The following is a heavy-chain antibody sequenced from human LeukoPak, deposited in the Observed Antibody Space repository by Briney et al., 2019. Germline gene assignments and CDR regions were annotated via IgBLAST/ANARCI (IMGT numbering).Heavy chain of an antibody. CDR2: IIPILGIA. V-gene: IGHV1-69*04. CDR3: AREGPYSSSWYGAPIDY. D-gene: IGHD6-13*01. J-gene: IGHJ4*02. Sequence: SVKVSCKASGGTFISYAISWVRQAPGQGLEWMGRIIPILGIANYAQKFQGRVTITADKSTSTAYMELSSLRSEDTAVYYCAREGPYSSSWYGAPIDYWGQGTLVTVSS. CDR1: GGTFISYA.